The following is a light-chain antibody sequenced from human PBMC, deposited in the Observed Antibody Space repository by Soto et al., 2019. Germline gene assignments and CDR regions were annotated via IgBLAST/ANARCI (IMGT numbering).Light chain of an antibody. Sequence: IQLTQSPSSLSASVGDRVTITCRASPAIASFLAWYQQKPGTAPKLLIYGASTLQSGVPSRFSGSRSGTDYTLTIASLQPEDFATYYCQQLNGSPWTFGQGTKVDNK. CDR1: PAIASF. CDR2: GAS. V-gene: IGKV1-9*01. CDR3: QQLNGSPWT. J-gene: IGKJ1*01.